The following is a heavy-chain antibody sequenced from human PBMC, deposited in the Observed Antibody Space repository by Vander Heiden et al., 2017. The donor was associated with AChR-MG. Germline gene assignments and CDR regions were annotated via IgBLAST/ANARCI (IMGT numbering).Heavy chain of an antibody. J-gene: IGHJ4*02. V-gene: IGHV3-43*01. Sequence: EVQLVESGGVVVQPGGSLRLSCSASGFTFDDYTMHWVRQAPGKGLEWVSLISWDGGSTYYADSVKGRFTISRDNSKNSLYLQMNSLRTEDTALYYCAKEGPRYSYGEGAFDYWGQGTLVTVSS. D-gene: IGHD5-18*01. CDR2: ISWDGGST. CDR3: AKEGPRYSYGEGAFDY. CDR1: GFTFDDYT.